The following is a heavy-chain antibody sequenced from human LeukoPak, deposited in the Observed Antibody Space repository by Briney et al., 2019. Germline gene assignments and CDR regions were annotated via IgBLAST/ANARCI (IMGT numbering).Heavy chain of an antibody. Sequence: GGSLRLSCAVSGFTFSSYGMHWVRHAPGKRLEWVAYIQYDGSNEQYAHSVKGRFRISRDSSKNILYLQMNSLRAEDTAVYYCAKDRCSNGIGCYYYYMDVWGKGTTVTISS. CDR3: AKDRCSNGIGCYYYYMDV. J-gene: IGHJ6*03. CDR2: IQYDGSNE. CDR1: GFTFSSYG. D-gene: IGHD2-8*01. V-gene: IGHV3-30*02.